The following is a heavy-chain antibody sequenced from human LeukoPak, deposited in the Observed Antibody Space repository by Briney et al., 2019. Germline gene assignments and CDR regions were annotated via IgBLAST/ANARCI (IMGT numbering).Heavy chain of an antibody. D-gene: IGHD3-22*01. J-gene: IGHJ4*02. CDR2: IIPIFGTA. Sequence: SVKVSCKASGGTFSSYAISWVRQAPGQGLEWMGGIIPIFGTANYAQKFQGRVTITADESTSTAYMELSSLRSEDTAVYYCARDRAVGYDSSGYDFDYWGQGTLVTVSS. CDR1: GGTFSSYA. V-gene: IGHV1-69*13. CDR3: ARDRAVGYDSSGYDFDY.